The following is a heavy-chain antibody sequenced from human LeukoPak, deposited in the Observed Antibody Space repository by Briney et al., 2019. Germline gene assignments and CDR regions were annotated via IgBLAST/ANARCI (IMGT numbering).Heavy chain of an antibody. CDR2: INPNSGGT. CDR1: GYTFTGYY. V-gene: IGHV1-2*02. CDR3: ARGPYVGLVRFDP. D-gene: IGHD3/OR15-3a*01. J-gene: IGHJ5*02. Sequence: ASVKVSCKASGYTFTGYYMHWVRQAPGQGLEWMGWINPNSGGTKYAQKFQGRVTMTRDTSISTVYMEVRRLRSDDTAVYYCARGPYVGLVRFDPWGQGTLVTVSS.